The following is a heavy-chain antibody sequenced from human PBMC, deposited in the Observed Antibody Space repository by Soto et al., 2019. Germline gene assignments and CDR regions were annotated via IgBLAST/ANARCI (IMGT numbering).Heavy chain of an antibody. J-gene: IGHJ3*01. CDR2: IGGPGTDT. V-gene: IGHV3-23*01. CDR1: RFIFSDYA. D-gene: IGHD4-4*01. CDR3: VKDGISRNSVWDPFDV. Sequence: PGGSLRLSCEASRFIFSDYAMTWVRQAPGKGLEWVSSIGGPGTDTYYADYVKGRFTISRDNSRDKLYLQMNRLRDNDTAIYYCVKDGISRNSVWDPFDVWGQGTMVTVSS.